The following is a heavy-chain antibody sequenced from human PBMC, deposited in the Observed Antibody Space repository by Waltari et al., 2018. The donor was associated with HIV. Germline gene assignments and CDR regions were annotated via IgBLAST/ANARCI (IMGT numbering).Heavy chain of an antibody. V-gene: IGHV3-7*01. CDR2: INKEGMWN. Sequence: EVQLAESGGDLVQPGGSLSLSCTASGFNFKNYWMGLVRQAPGKGLEGVANINKEGMWNPFVDTGTGRFTIVRDNARNSIYLQMSRLRVEDTAVYYCAKWEGSDGRYGYVDVWGRGTLVTVSS. J-gene: IGHJ2*01. CDR1: GFNFKNYW. D-gene: IGHD1-26*01. CDR3: AKWEGSDGRYGYVDV.